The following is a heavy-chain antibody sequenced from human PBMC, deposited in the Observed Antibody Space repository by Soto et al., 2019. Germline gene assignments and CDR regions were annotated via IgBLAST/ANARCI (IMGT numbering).Heavy chain of an antibody. CDR1: GGTFSSYA. D-gene: IGHD3-10*01. CDR2: IIPIFGTA. V-gene: IGHV1-69*13. Sequence: GASVKVSCKASGGTFSSYAISWVRQAPGQGLEWMGGIIPIFGTANYAQKFQGRVTITADESTSTAYMELSSLRSEDTAVYYRASQGEGSYYYGSGSYYYYYYGMDVWGQGTTVTSP. J-gene: IGHJ6*02. CDR3: ASQGEGSYYYGSGSYYYYYYGMDV.